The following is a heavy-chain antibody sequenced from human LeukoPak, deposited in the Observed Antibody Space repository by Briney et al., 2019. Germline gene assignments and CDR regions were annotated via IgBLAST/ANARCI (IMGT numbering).Heavy chain of an antibody. J-gene: IGHJ4*02. Sequence: SETLSLTCAVYGGSFSGYYWSWIRQPPGKGLEWIGEINHSGSTNYNPSLKSRVTISVDTSKNQFSLKLSSVTAAGTAVYYCAXXXGXXRFLEWLHPFDYWGQGTLVTVSS. D-gene: IGHD3-3*01. CDR3: AXXXGXXRFLEWLHPFDY. CDR1: GGSFSGYY. CDR2: INHSGST. V-gene: IGHV4-34*01.